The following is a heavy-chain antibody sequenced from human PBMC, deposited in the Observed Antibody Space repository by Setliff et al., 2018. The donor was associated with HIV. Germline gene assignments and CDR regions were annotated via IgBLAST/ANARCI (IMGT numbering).Heavy chain of an antibody. D-gene: IGHD2-15*01. CDR2: ISSSSSYI. CDR1: GFTFSSYS. Sequence: GGSLRLSCAASGFTFSSYSMNWVRQAPGKGLEWVSSISSSSSYIYYADSVKGRFTISRDNAKNPLYLQMNSLRAEDTAVYYCARERAGYCSGGSCYTNWFDPWGQGTLVTVSS. CDR3: ARERAGYCSGGSCYTNWFDP. V-gene: IGHV3-21*01. J-gene: IGHJ5*02.